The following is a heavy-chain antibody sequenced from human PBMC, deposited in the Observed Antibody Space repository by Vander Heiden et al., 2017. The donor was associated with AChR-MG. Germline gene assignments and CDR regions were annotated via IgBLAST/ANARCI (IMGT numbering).Heavy chain of an antibody. V-gene: IGHV3-23*01. J-gene: IGHJ4*02. CDR3: AYGTTWYGGDF. CDR1: GFTFSSYA. CDR2: ISGGDTST. D-gene: IGHD3-10*01. Sequence: EVQLLESGGDLVQPGGSLRLSCAASGFTFSSYAMTWVRQAPGKGLEWVSSISGGDTSTYYADSVKGRFTISRDNSKNTLYLQMNSLRAEDTAVYYCAYGTTWYGGDFWGQGTLVTVSS.